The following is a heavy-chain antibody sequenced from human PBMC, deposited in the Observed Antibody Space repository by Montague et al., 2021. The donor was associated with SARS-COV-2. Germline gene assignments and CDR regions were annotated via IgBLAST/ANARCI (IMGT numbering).Heavy chain of an antibody. J-gene: IGHJ6*02. CDR3: ARTTYFDLASIYYYVMDV. V-gene: IGHV4-59*01. CDR2: IYYSGST. Sequence: SETLSLTCSVSGGSITGYYWSWIRQPPGKGLEWIGYIYYSGSTKYNPSLKSRVTISLDTPKNQFFLMLTSVTAADTAVYFCARTTYFDLASIYYYVMDVWGQGTTVTVSS. D-gene: IGHD3-9*01. CDR1: GGSITGYY.